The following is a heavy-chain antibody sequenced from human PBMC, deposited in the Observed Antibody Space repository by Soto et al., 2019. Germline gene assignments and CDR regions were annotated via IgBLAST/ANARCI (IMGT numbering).Heavy chain of an antibody. V-gene: IGHV4-31*03. CDR3: ASLTVLTPMYYFDY. CDR2: IYYSGST. J-gene: IGHJ4*02. D-gene: IGHD4-17*01. CDR1: GGSISSGGYY. Sequence: SETLSLTCTVSGGSISSGGYYWSWIRPHPGKGLEWIGYIYYSGSTYYNPSLKSRVTISVDTSKNQFSLKLSSVTAADTAVYYCASLTVLTPMYYFDYWGQGTLVTVSS.